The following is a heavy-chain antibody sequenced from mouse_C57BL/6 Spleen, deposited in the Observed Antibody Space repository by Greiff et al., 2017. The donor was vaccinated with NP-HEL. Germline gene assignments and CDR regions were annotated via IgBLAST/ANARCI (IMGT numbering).Heavy chain of an antibody. J-gene: IGHJ4*01. Sequence: VQGVESGPELVKPGASVKISCKASGYAFSSSWMNWVKQRPGKGLEWIGRIYPGDGDTNYNGKFKGKATLTADKSSSTAYMQLSSLTSEDSAVYFCARSGNYAPYYAMDYWGQGTSVTVSS. CDR1: GYAFSSSW. CDR3: ARSGNYAPYYAMDY. D-gene: IGHD2-1*01. V-gene: IGHV1-82*01. CDR2: IYPGDGDT.